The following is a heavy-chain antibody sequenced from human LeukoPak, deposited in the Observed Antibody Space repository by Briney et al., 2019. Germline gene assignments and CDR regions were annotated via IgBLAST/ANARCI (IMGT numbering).Heavy chain of an antibody. CDR3: ASGESYYLEN. Sequence: GGSLRLSCAASQFYMNWVRQAPGKGLEWVSTIYSSGSTYYADSVKGRFIISRDNSKNTLYLQMNSLRAEDTAVYYCASGESYYLENWGQGTLVTVSS. V-gene: IGHV3-66*01. CDR2: IYSSGST. D-gene: IGHD1-26*01. J-gene: IGHJ4*02. CDR1: QFY.